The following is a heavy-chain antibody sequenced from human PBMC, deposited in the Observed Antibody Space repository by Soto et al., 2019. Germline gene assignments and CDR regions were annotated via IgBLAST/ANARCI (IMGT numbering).Heavy chain of an antibody. CDR3: ADVGGAPGAQAY. CDR1: GGTFSSYA. V-gene: IGHV1-69*13. J-gene: IGHJ4*02. D-gene: IGHD1-26*01. CDR2: IIPIFGTA. Sequence: SVKVSCKASGGTFSSYAISWVRQAPGQGLEWMGGIIPIFGTANYAQKFQGRVTITADESTSTAYMELSSLRSEDTAVYYCADVGGAPGAQAYGGKGTLVTVSS.